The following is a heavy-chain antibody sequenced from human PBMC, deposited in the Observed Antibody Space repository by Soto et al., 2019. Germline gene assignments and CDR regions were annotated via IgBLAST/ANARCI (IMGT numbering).Heavy chain of an antibody. Sequence: SQTLSLTCCTSGDSVSCSGVIWNGIRQSPSRGLEWLGRTYYRSKWYNDYAESVKSRITINPDTSKNQFSLHLNSVTPEDTAVYYCVRLIGNSWLDFWGQGTLVTVSS. CDR2: TYYRSKWYN. CDR1: GDSVSCSGVI. J-gene: IGHJ5*01. D-gene: IGHD1-26*01. CDR3: VRLIGNSWLDF. V-gene: IGHV6-1*01.